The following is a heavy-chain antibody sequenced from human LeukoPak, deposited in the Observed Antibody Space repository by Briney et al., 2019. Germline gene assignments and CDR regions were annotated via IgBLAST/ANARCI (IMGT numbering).Heavy chain of an antibody. Sequence: GSVKVSCKASGYTFTNYALSWVRQAPGQGLEWMGWINLYKGNTRYAQKYQGRVIMTTDTSTRTAYMELRSLRSDDTAVYYCARDSAYYDFWSGVNWFDPWGQGTLVTVSS. J-gene: IGHJ5*02. CDR2: INLYKGNT. D-gene: IGHD3-3*01. V-gene: IGHV1-18*01. CDR1: GYTFTNYA. CDR3: ARDSAYYDFWSGVNWFDP.